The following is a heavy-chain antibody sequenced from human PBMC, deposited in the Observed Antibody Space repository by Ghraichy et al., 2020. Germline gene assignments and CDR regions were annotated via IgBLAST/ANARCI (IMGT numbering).Heavy chain of an antibody. CDR3: ARYDSSGYPSPTH. D-gene: IGHD3-22*01. CDR1: GFTFSNYW. V-gene: IGHV3-7*01. J-gene: IGHJ4*02. CDR2: IRRDGGLI. Sequence: GGSLRLSCAASGFTFSNYWMSWVRQAPGKGLEWVANIRRDGGLIHYVDSVKGRFTISRDNAKNSLILQMNSLRADDTAVYYCARYDSSGYPSPTHWGQGTLVTVSS.